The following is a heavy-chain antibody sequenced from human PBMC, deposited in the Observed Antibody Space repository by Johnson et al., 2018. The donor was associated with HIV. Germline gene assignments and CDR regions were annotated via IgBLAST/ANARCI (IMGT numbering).Heavy chain of an antibody. V-gene: IGHV3-9*01. CDR2: ISWNSGSI. J-gene: IGHJ3*02. CDR3: ASDYSDIGGYRLRAYHI. Sequence: EVQLVESGGGLVQPGRSLRLSCAASGFTFDDYAMNWVRQAPGKGLEWVSGISWNSGSIAYADSVKGRFTISRDNAKKSLFLQMNSLRAEETAVYYCASDYSDIGGYRLRAYHIWGQGTGVTVSS. CDR1: GFTFDDYA. D-gene: IGHD3-22*01.